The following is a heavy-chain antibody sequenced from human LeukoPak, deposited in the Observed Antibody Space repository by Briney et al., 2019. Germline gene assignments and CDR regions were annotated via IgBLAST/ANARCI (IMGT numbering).Heavy chain of an antibody. J-gene: IGHJ3*02. CDR1: GFTFSSYS. Sequence: GGSLRLSCAASGFTFSSYSMNWVRQAPGKGLEWVSSISSSSSYIYYADSVKGRFTISRDNAKNSLYLQMNSLRAEDTAVYYCARAGTIFGVVTNAFDIWGQGTMVTVSS. CDR3: ARAGTIFGVVTNAFDI. CDR2: ISSSSSYI. V-gene: IGHV3-21*01. D-gene: IGHD3-3*01.